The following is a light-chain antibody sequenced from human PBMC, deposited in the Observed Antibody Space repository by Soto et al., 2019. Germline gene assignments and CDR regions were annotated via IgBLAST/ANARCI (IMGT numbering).Light chain of an antibody. Sequence: QSVLTQPASVSGSPGQSITISCGGSSRDVGSYVYVSWYQQYPGKAPKLILYEVNNRPSGVSGRFSGSKSDTTAYLTISGLQAEDEADYYCSSYSDSDTKVFGTGTKVTVL. CDR3: SSYSDSDTKV. CDR2: EVN. J-gene: IGLJ1*01. CDR1: SRDVGSYVY. V-gene: IGLV2-14*03.